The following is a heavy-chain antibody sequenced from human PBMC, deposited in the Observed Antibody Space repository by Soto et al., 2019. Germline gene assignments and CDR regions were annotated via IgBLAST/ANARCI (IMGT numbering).Heavy chain of an antibody. J-gene: IGHJ5*02. CDR2: ISYDGSNK. D-gene: IGHD1-26*01. Sequence: GGSLRLSCAASGFTFSSYAMHWVRQAPGKGLEWVAVISYDGSNKYYADSVKGRFTISRDNSKNTLYLQMNSLRAEDTAVYYCAIRYRLPWGQGTLVTVSS. V-gene: IGHV3-30-3*01. CDR3: AIRYRLP. CDR1: GFTFSSYA.